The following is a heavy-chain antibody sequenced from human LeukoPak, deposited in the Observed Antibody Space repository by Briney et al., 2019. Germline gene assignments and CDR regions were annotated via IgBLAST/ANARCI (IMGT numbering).Heavy chain of an antibody. CDR1: GFTFSSYS. CDR3: ARTAIGYSDSSGYYFDY. Sequence: PGGSLRLSCAASGFTFSSYSMNWVRQAPGKGLEWVSYISSSSSTIYYADSVKGRFTISRDNAKNSLYLQMNSLRAEDTAVYYCARTAIGYSDSSGYYFDYWGQGTLVTVSS. V-gene: IGHV3-48*01. D-gene: IGHD3-22*01. J-gene: IGHJ4*02. CDR2: ISSSSSTI.